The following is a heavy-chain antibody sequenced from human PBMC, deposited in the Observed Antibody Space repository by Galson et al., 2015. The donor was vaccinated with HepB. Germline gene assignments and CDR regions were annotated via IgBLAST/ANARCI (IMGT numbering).Heavy chain of an antibody. J-gene: IGHJ5*02. CDR1: GYSFTSYW. D-gene: IGHD3-10*01. Sequence: QSGAEVKKPGESLKISCKGSGYSFTSYWIGWVRQMPGKGLEWMGIIYPGDSDTRYSPSFQGQVTISADKSISTAYLQWSSLKASDTAMYYCARIYMVRGVIRWFDPWGQGTLVTVSS. V-gene: IGHV5-51*01. CDR3: ARIYMVRGVIRWFDP. CDR2: IYPGDSDT.